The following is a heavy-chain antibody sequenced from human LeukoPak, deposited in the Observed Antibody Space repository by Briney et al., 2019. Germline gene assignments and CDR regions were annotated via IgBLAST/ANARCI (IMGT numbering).Heavy chain of an antibody. CDR3: AKDSLDSGSYFEFDY. CDR1: GFTFSSYA. CDR2: ISGSGGST. V-gene: IGHV3-23*01. J-gene: IGHJ4*02. D-gene: IGHD1-26*01. Sequence: GGSLRLSCAASGFTFSSYAMSWVRQAPGKGLEWVSAISGSGGSTYYAGSVKGRFTISRDNSKNTLYLQMNSLRAEDTAVNYCAKDSLDSGSYFEFDYWGQGTLVTVSS.